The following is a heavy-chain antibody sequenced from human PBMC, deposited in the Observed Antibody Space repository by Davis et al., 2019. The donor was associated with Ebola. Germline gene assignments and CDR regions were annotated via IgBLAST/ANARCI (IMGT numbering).Heavy chain of an antibody. CDR3: ARTPGYCSGGSCYSGAFDI. V-gene: IGHV2-70*04. J-gene: IGHJ3*02. CDR1: GFSLSTSGMR. D-gene: IGHD2-15*01. CDR2: IDWDDDK. Sequence: SGPTLVKPTQTLTLTCTFSGFSLSTSGMRVSWIRQPPGKALEWLARIDWDDDKFYSTSLKTRLTISKDTSKNQVVLTMTNMDPVDTATYYCARTPGYCSGGSCYSGAFDIWGQGTMVTVSS.